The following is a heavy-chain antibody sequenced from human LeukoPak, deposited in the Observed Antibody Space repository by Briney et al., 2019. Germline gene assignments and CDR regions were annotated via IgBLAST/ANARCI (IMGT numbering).Heavy chain of an antibody. CDR3: ASTLHLRDGYNHPNFDY. CDR2: ISSSSSTI. D-gene: IGHD5-24*01. J-gene: IGHJ4*02. V-gene: IGHV3-11*04. CDR1: GFTFSDYY. Sequence: NPGGSLRLSCAASGFTFSDYYMSWIRQAPGKGLEWVSFISSSSSTIYYADSVKGRFTISRDNAKNSLYLQMNSLRAEDTAVYYCASTLHLRDGYNHPNFDYWGQGTLVTVSS.